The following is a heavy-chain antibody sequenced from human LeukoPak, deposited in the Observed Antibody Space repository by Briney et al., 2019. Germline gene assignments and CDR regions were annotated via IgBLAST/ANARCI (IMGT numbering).Heavy chain of an antibody. CDR1: GYTFTGYY. CDR2: INPNIGGT. J-gene: IGHJ4*02. V-gene: IGHV1-2*02. Sequence: ASVKVSCKASGYTFTGYYMHWVRQAPGQGLEWMGWINPNIGGTNYAQKFQGRVTMTRDTSISTAYMELNRLRSDDTAVYYCARGSTRAVMLFDYWGLGTLVTVSS. CDR3: ARGSTRAVMLFDY. D-gene: IGHD2-2*01.